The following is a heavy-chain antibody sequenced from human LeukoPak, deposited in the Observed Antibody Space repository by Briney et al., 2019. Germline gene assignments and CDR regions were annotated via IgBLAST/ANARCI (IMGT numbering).Heavy chain of an antibody. CDR2: IKQDGSET. V-gene: IGHV3-7*01. Sequence: GGSLRLSCAASGFTFSSYWMTWVRQAPGKGLEGGANIKQDGSETYYVDSVQGRLTISRDNNKNSLYLQMNSLRVEDTAVYFCAREGSSGSYYDYWGQGTLVTVSS. J-gene: IGHJ4*02. CDR1: GFTFSSYW. CDR3: AREGSSGSYYDY. D-gene: IGHD1-26*01.